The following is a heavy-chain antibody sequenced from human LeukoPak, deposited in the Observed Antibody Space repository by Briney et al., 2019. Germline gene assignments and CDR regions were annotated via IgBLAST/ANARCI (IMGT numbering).Heavy chain of an antibody. D-gene: IGHD5-18*01. J-gene: IGHJ4*02. CDR1: GFTFSSYS. V-gene: IGHV3-21*01. Sequence: GGSLRLSCAASGFTFSSYSMNWVRQAPGKGLEWVSSISSSSSYIYYADSVKGRFTISRDNAKNSLYLQMNSLRAEDTAVYYCARAGYSYAKSDYWGQGTLVTVSS. CDR2: ISSSSSYI. CDR3: ARAGYSYAKSDY.